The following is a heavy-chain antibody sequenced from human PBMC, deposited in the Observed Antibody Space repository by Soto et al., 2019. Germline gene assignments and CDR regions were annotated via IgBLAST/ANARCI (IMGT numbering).Heavy chain of an antibody. J-gene: IGHJ6*02. V-gene: IGHV3-21*01. Sequence: LRLSCAASGFTFSSYSMNWVRQAPGEGLEWVSSISSSSSYIYYADSVKGRFTISRDNAKNSLYLQMNSLRAEDTAVYYCARDVFSPPSAYMDVWGQGTTVTVSS. D-gene: IGHD2-2*01. CDR2: ISSSSSYI. CDR3: ARDVFSPPSAYMDV. CDR1: GFTFSSYS.